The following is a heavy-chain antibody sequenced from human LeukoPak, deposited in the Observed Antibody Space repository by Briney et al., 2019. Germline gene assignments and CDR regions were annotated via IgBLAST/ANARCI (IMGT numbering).Heavy chain of an antibody. CDR3: AREGSSSWSQYNWFDP. CDR2: ISYDGSNK. V-gene: IGHV3-30*04. J-gene: IGHJ5*02. CDR1: GFTFSSYA. D-gene: IGHD6-13*01. Sequence: GRSLRLSCAASGFTFSSYAMHWVRQAPGKGLEWLAVISYDGSNKYYADSVKGRFTISRDNSKNTLYLQMNSLRAEDTAVYYCAREGSSSWSQYNWFDPWGQGTLVTVSS.